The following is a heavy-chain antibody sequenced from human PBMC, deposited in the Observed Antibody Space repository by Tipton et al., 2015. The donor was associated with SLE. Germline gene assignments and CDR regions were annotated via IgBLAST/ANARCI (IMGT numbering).Heavy chain of an antibody. J-gene: IGHJ3*02. CDR2: IYYSGST. V-gene: IGHV4-39*07. Sequence: TLSLTCTVSGGSISSSSYYWGWIRQPPGKGLEWIGSIYYSGSTYYNPSLKSRVTISVDTSKNQFSLKLSSVTAADTAVYYCARHLAEEGAFDIWGQGTMVTVSS. CDR1: GGSISSSSYY. CDR3: ARHLAEEGAFDI. D-gene: IGHD2-15*01.